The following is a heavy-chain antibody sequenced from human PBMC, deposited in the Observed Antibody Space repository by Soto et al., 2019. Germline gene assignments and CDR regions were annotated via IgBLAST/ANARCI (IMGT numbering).Heavy chain of an antibody. D-gene: IGHD3-22*01. J-gene: IGHJ5*02. Sequence: SETLSLTCTVSGGSISSYYWSWIRQPPGKGLEWIGYIYYSGSTNYNPSLKSRVTISVDTSKNQFSLKLSSVTAADTAVYYCARQTVYYYDSSGPTWFDPWGQGTLVTVSS. CDR1: GGSISSYY. CDR2: IYYSGST. V-gene: IGHV4-59*01. CDR3: ARQTVYYYDSSGPTWFDP.